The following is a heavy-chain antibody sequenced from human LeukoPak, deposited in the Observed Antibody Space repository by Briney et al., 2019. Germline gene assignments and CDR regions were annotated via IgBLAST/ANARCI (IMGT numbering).Heavy chain of an antibody. CDR3: ARDYGSGSSQYYFDY. D-gene: IGHD3-10*01. Sequence: GGSLRLSCAASGFTSSSYSMNWVRQAPGKGLEWVSSISSSSSYIYYADSVKGRFTISRDNAKNSLYLQMNSLRAEDTAVYYCARDYGSGSSQYYFDYWGQGTLVTVSS. CDR2: ISSSSSYI. CDR1: GFTSSSYS. J-gene: IGHJ4*02. V-gene: IGHV3-21*01.